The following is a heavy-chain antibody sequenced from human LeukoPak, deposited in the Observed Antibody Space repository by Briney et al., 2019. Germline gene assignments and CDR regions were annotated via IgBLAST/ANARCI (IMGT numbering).Heavy chain of an antibody. CDR2: ISAYNGNT. J-gene: IGHJ4*02. CDR3: ARAPTQRRGPPSFDY. V-gene: IGHV1-18*01. Sequence: ASVQVSCQASGYTFTKYGISGVRPAAGQGLAWMGWISAYNGNTNYAQKLQGRVTMTTDTSTSTAYMELRSLRSDDTAVYYCARAPTQRRGPPSFDYWGQGTLVTVSS. CDR1: GYTFTKYG. D-gene: IGHD3-10*01.